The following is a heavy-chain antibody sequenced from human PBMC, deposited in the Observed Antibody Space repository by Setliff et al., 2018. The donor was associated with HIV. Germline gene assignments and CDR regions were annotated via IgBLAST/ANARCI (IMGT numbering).Heavy chain of an antibody. Sequence: ASVKVSCKASGYTFISNDINWVRQTTGQGLEWMGWMSPNSGDTGYAQNFQGRVTMTRDTSMNTAYMELSSLRSEDTAVYYCTTDAYHDYLTGPTPGAFDIWGQGTMVTVSS. CDR2: MSPNSGDT. CDR1: GYTFISND. V-gene: IGHV1-8*01. D-gene: IGHD3-9*01. J-gene: IGHJ3*02. CDR3: TTDAYHDYLTGPTPGAFDI.